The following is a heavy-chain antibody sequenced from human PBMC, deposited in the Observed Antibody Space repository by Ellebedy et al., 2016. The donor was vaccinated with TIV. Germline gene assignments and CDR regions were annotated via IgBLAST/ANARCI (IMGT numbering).Heavy chain of an antibody. CDR1: EFTFSNYA. J-gene: IGHJ6*03. V-gene: IGHV3-23*01. D-gene: IGHD2-21*01. CDR3: AKCGSHGIFYDYYMDV. Sequence: GGSLRLXXTASEFTFSNYAMSWVRQAPGKGLEWVSSLSGSGGGTSYADSVEGRFTISRDNSKNTLYLHMNSLRAEDTAIYYCAKCGSHGIFYDYYMDVWGKGTTVTVSS. CDR2: LSGSGGGT.